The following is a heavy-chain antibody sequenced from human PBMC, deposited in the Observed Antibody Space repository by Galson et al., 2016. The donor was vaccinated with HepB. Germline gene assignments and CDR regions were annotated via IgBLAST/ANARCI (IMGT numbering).Heavy chain of an antibody. CDR3: ARGGVSSGGVDV. J-gene: IGHJ6*02. CDR1: GFPFSSYG. D-gene: IGHD3-10*01. CDR2: ISAYHGNT. Sequence: SVKVSCKASGFPFSSYGITWVRQAPGQGLEWMGWISAYHGNTNYAQKLRGRVTMTTDTSTSTAYMELRSLRSDDTAVYFCARGGVSSGGVDVWGQGTTVTVSS. V-gene: IGHV1-18*01.